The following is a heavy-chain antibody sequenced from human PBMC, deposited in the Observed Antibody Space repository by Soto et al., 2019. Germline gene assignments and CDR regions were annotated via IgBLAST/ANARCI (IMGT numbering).Heavy chain of an antibody. CDR1: GFTFSSYW. V-gene: IGHV3-7*01. J-gene: IGHJ6*02. CDR3: ARETRTVTTFSHYYYYGMDV. CDR2: IKQDGSEK. Sequence: PGGSLRLSCAASGFTFSSYWMSWVRQAPGKGLEWVANIKQDGSEKYYVDSVKGRFTISRDNAKNSLYLQMNSLRAEDTAVYYCARETRTVTTFSHYYYYGMDVWGQGTTVTVSS. D-gene: IGHD4-4*01.